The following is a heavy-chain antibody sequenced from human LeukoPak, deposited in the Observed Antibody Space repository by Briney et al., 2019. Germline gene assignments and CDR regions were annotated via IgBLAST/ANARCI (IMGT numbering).Heavy chain of an antibody. D-gene: IGHD2-2*01. Sequence: SETLSLTCAVSGYSISSGYYWGWIRQPPGKGLEWIGSIYHSGSTYYNPSLKSRVTISVDTSKNQFSLKLSSVTAADTAAYYCAVNIVVVPAASFDYWGQGTLVTVSS. CDR3: AVNIVVVPAASFDY. CDR2: IYHSGST. J-gene: IGHJ4*02. V-gene: IGHV4-38-2*01. CDR1: GYSISSGYY.